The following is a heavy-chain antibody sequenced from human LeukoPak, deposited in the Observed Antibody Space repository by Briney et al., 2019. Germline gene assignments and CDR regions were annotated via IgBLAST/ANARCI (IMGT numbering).Heavy chain of an antibody. J-gene: IGHJ6*03. CDR1: GGTFTSYA. Sequence: ASVKVSCKASGGTFTSYAISWVRQAPGQGLEWMGGIIPIFGTANYAQKFQGRVTITADESTSTAYMELSSLRSEDTAVYYCARTIFGGYCYMDVWGKGTTVTVSS. CDR2: IIPIFGTA. D-gene: IGHD3-3*01. V-gene: IGHV1-69*13. CDR3: ARTIFGGYCYMDV.